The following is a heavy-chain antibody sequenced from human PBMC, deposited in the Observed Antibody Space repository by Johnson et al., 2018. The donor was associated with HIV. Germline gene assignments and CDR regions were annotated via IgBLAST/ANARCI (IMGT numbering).Heavy chain of an antibody. V-gene: IGHV3-30*18. J-gene: IGHJ3*02. D-gene: IGHD3-22*01. Sequence: QVQLVESGGGVVQPGRSLRLSCAASGFTFSAYGMYWVRQAPGKGLDWVTLISSDGSNTYYADSVKGRFTVSRDNVENTLYLQMNSLRVEDAAVYYCAKLTTGLTPINDAFDIWGQWTMVTVSS. CDR2: ISSDGSNT. CDR1: GFTFSAYG. CDR3: AKLTTGLTPINDAFDI.